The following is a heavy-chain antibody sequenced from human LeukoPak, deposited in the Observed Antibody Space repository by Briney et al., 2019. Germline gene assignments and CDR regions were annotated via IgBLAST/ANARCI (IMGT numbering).Heavy chain of an antibody. V-gene: IGHV3-23*01. Sequence: GGSLRLSCAASGFTVSTNYMTWVRQAPGKGLEWVSAISGSGDSTYYADSVKGRFTISRDNSKNTLYVQVNSLRAEDTAVYYCAKGGSIVVVPAATEWGQGTLVTVSS. CDR1: GFTVSTNY. CDR2: ISGSGDST. J-gene: IGHJ4*02. CDR3: AKGGSIVVVPAATE. D-gene: IGHD2-2*01.